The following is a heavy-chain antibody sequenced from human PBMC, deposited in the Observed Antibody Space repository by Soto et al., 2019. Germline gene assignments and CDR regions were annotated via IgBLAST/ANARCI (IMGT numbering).Heavy chain of an antibody. J-gene: IGHJ3*02. CDR1: GFTFGDYA. D-gene: IGHD6-19*01. CDR3: TKEMRHSSGWYGAFDI. Sequence: VGSLRLSCTASGFTFGDYAMSWVRQAPGKGLEWVGRIKSKTDGGTTDFPAPVKGRFTISRDDSKNTLYLQMSSLKTEDTAMYYCTKEMRHSSGWYGAFDIWGQGIMVTVSS. V-gene: IGHV3-15*01. CDR2: IKSKTDGGTT.